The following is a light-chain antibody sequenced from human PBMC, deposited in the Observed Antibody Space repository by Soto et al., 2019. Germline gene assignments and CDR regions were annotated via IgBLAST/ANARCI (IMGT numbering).Light chain of an antibody. CDR2: YKSDSDK. Sequence: QLVLTQPSALSASPGASASLTCTFPSGISVGSPWIYWYQQKPGSPPQYLLRYKSDSDKHQASGVPSRFSGSKDASANAGILLISGVQSEDEADYYCVIWYGPAVVFGGGTKLTVL. V-gene: IGLV5-45*02. J-gene: IGLJ2*01. CDR1: SGISVGSPW. CDR3: VIWYGPAVV.